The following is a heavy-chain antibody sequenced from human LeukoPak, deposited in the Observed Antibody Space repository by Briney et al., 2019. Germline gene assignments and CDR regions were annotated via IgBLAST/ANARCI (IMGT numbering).Heavy chain of an antibody. V-gene: IGHV3-21*01. Sequence: GGSLRLSCAASGFTFSSYSMNWVRQAPGKGLEWVLSISSSSSYIYYADSVKGRFTISRDNAKNSLYLQMNSLRAEDTAVYYCARAALEWLSLDYWGQGTLVTVSS. CDR3: ARAALEWLSLDY. CDR2: ISSSSSYI. J-gene: IGHJ4*02. CDR1: GFTFSSYS. D-gene: IGHD3-3*01.